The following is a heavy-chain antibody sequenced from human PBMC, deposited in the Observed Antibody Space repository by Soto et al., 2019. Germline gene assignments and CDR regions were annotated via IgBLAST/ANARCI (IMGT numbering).Heavy chain of an antibody. CDR2: IYYSGST. V-gene: IGHV4-31*03. D-gene: IGHD2-2*01. J-gene: IGHJ4*02. Sequence: SETLSLTCTVSGGSISSGGYYWSCIRQHPGKGLEWIGYIYYSGSTYYNPSLKSRVTISVDTSKNQFSLKLSSVTAADTAVYYCASSARTYCSSTSCYDGDYWGQGTLVTVSS. CDR3: ASSARTYCSSTSCYDGDY. CDR1: GGSISSGGYY.